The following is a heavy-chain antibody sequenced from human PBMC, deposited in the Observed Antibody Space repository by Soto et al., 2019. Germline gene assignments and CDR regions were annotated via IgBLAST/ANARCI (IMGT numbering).Heavy chain of an antibody. CDR3: AREGYCSSTSCYMRDYYYYGMDV. V-gene: IGHV3-30-3*01. Sequence: QVQLVESGGGMVQPGRSLRLSCAASGFTFSSYAMHWVRQAPGKGLEWVAVISYDGSNKYYADSVKGRFTISRDNSKNTLYLQMNSLRAEDTAVYYCAREGYCSSTSCYMRDYYYYGMDVWGQGTTVTVSS. CDR2: ISYDGSNK. CDR1: GFTFSSYA. J-gene: IGHJ6*02. D-gene: IGHD2-2*02.